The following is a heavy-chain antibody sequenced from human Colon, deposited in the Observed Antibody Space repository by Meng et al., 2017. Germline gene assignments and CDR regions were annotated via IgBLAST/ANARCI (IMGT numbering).Heavy chain of an antibody. CDR1: GFTFSSHV. CDR2: ISYDGSNQ. J-gene: IGHJ4*02. D-gene: IGHD5-12*01. CDR3: ATRGFSDYDKSYYFDY. V-gene: IGHV3-30*03. Sequence: GGSLRLSCAASGFTFSSHVMHWVRQAPGKGLDWVALISYDGSNQYYADSVQGRFTIPRDNSKKTLYLQMNSLRGEDTAVYYCATRGFSDYDKSYYFDYWGQGTLVTVSS.